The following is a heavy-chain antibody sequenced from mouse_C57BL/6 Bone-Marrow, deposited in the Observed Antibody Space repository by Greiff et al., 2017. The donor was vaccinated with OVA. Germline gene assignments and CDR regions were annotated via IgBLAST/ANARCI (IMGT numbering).Heavy chain of an antibody. V-gene: IGHV14-4*01. J-gene: IGHJ2*01. CDR1: GFNIKDDY. CDR3: TSIVATGSFDY. D-gene: IGHD2-5*01. Sequence: VQLKQSGAELVRPGASVKLSCTASGFNIKDDYMHWVKQRPEQGLEWIGWIDPENGDTEYASKFQGKATITADTSSNTAYLQLSSLTSEDTAVYYCTSIVATGSFDYWGQGTTLTVSS. CDR2: IDPENGDT.